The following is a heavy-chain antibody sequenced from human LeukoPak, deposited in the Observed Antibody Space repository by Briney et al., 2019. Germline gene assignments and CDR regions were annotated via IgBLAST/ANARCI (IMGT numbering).Heavy chain of an antibody. CDR3: AKEAESVVPAASYYFYYCMDV. Sequence: GGSLRLSCVASEFTFGDYGMHWVRQAPGKGLEWVAVIWYDGSKRYYADSVKGRFTISRDNSKNTLFLQMNSLRAEDTAVYYCAKEAESVVPAASYYFYYCMDVWGRGTPVTVSS. CDR1: EFTFGDYG. V-gene: IGHV3-33*03. D-gene: IGHD2-2*01. CDR2: IWYDGSKR. J-gene: IGHJ6*03.